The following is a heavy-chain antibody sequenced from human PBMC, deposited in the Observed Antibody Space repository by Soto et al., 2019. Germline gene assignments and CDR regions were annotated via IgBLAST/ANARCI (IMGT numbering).Heavy chain of an antibody. V-gene: IGHV3-23*01. CDR3: AKDRYCSGGSCYPYPIDY. CDR2: ISGSGGST. CDR1: GFTFSSYA. J-gene: IGHJ4*02. Sequence: EVQLLESGGGLVQPGGSLRLSCAASGFTFSSYAMTWVRQAPGKGLEWVSTISGSGGSTYYADSVKGRFTISRDNAKTTLYLQMNSLRAEDTAVYYCAKDRYCSGGSCYPYPIDYWGQGTLVTVSS. D-gene: IGHD2-15*01.